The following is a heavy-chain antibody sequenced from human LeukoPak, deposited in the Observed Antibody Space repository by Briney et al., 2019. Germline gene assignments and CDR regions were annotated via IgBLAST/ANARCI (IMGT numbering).Heavy chain of an antibody. J-gene: IGHJ4*02. D-gene: IGHD6-13*01. V-gene: IGHV3-30*18. CDR3: AKDGGESAGYYFDY. CDR1: GFTFSSYG. CDR2: KSYDGSNQ. Sequence: GGSLRLSCAASGFTFSSYGMHWVRQAPGKGLEWVAVKSYDGSNQYYADSVKGRFTISRDNSKNTLSLQMTSLRAEDTAVYYCAKDGGESAGYYFDYWGQGTLVTVSS.